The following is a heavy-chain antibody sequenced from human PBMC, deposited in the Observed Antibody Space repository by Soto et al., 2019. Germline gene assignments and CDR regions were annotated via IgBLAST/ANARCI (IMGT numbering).Heavy chain of an antibody. CDR3: ERVPPEGATAAFGI. Sequence: PSETLSLTCTVSGGSISSGGYYWSWIRQHPGKGLEWIGYIYYSGSTYYNPSLKSRVTISVDTSKNQFSLKLSSVTAADTAVYYCERVPPEGATAAFGIRGQGTMGTVSS. D-gene: IGHD1-26*01. J-gene: IGHJ3*02. CDR2: IYYSGST. V-gene: IGHV4-31*03. CDR1: GGSISSGGYY.